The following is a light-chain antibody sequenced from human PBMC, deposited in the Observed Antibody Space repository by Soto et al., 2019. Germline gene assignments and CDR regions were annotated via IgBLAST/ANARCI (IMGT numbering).Light chain of an antibody. CDR1: QTISNM. CDR3: QQYDNWPPTN. CDR2: AAS. V-gene: IGKV3-15*01. J-gene: IGKJ5*01. Sequence: EVVVTQSPATLSVSPWDRVYLSFRANQTISNMLAWYQQKPGQAPRLLIYAASTRATGVSARFSCSGSGTEFTLTISSLQSEDFAVYYCQQYDNWPPTNFGQGTRLEIK.